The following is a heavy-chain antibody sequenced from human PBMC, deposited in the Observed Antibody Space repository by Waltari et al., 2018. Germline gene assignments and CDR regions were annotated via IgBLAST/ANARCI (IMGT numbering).Heavy chain of an antibody. Sequence: EVQLLESGGGLVQPGGSLTLSCAASGFTFSSYAMSWVRQAPGKGLGWGSGISGSGGTTYYADSVKGRFTISRDNSKSTLYLQINSLRAEDTAVYYCAKGSSGWYQIDYWGQGALVTVSS. CDR3: AKGSSGWYQIDY. J-gene: IGHJ4*02. D-gene: IGHD6-19*01. CDR2: ISGSGGTT. V-gene: IGHV3-23*01. CDR1: GFTFSSYA.